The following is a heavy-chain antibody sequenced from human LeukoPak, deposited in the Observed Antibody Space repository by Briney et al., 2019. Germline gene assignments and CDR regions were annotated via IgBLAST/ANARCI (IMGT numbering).Heavy chain of an antibody. V-gene: IGHV3-30*04. CDR3: AKGGTTVVDY. J-gene: IGHJ4*02. D-gene: IGHD4-23*01. CDR2: ISYDGSNK. CDR1: GFTFSSYA. Sequence: GGSLRLSCAASGFTFSSYAMHWVRQAPGKGLEWVAVISYDGSNKYYADSVKGRFTISRDNAKNTLYLQMNSLRAEDTAVYYCAKGGTTVVDYWGQGTLVTVSS.